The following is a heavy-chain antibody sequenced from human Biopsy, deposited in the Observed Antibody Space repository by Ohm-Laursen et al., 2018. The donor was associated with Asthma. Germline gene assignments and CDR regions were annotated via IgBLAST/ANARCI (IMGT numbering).Heavy chain of an antibody. CDR1: GGSISSGGYY. V-gene: IGHV4-31*03. CDR3: ARERAGYYGSGSYLGY. D-gene: IGHD3-10*01. J-gene: IGHJ4*02. Sequence: TLSLTCTVSGGSISSGGYYWSWIRQHPGKGLEWIGYIYYSGSTYYNPSLKSRVTISVDTSKNQFSLKLSSVTAADTAVYYCARERAGYYGSGSYLGYWGQGTLVTVSS. CDR2: IYYSGST.